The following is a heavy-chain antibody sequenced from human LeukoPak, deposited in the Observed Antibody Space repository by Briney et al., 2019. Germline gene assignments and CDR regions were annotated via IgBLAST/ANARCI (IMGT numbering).Heavy chain of an antibody. V-gene: IGHV1-2*02. CDR1: GYTFTGYY. CDR3: ARDQEGIVVVPAATHGRNWFDP. J-gene: IGHJ5*02. CDR2: INPNSGGT. D-gene: IGHD2-2*01. Sequence: GASVKVSCKASGYTFTGYYMHWVRQAPGQGLEWMGWINPNSGGTNYAQKFQGRVTMTRDTSTSTAYMELSRLRSDDTAVYYCARDQEGIVVVPAATHGRNWFDPWGQGTLVTVSS.